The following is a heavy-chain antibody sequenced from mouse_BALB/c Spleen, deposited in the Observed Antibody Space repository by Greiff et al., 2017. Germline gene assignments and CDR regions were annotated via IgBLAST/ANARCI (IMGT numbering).Heavy chain of an antibody. J-gene: IGHJ3*01. CDR3: ARGGEFAY. V-gene: IGHV3-2*02. Sequence: EVQLQESGPGLVKPSQSLSLTCTVTGYSITSDYAWNWIRQFPGNKLEWMGYISYSGSTSYNPSLKSRISITRDTSKNQFFLQLNSVTTEDTATYYCARGGEFAYWGQGTLVTVSA. CDR1: GYSITSDYA. CDR2: ISYSGST.